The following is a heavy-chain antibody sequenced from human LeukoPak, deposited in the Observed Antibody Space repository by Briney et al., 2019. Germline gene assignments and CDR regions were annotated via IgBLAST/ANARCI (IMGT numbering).Heavy chain of an antibody. Sequence: SETLSLTCTVSGGSISGTSYYWGWIRQPPGKGLEWIGSIYYSGSTYYNPSLKSRVTISVDTSKNQFSLKLSSVTAADTAVYYCARDPKKTYYYGSGSPTDAFDIWGQGTMVTVSS. CDR3: ARDPKKTYYYGSGSPTDAFDI. V-gene: IGHV4-39*07. CDR2: IYYSGST. CDR1: GGSISGTSYY. D-gene: IGHD3-10*01. J-gene: IGHJ3*02.